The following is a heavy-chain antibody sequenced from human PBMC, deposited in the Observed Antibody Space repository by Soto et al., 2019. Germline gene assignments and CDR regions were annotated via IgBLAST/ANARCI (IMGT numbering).Heavy chain of an antibody. CDR3: ARDGGPLGYCSSTSCYTGDY. CDR2: INAGNGNT. J-gene: IGHJ4*02. D-gene: IGHD2-2*02. V-gene: IGHV1-3*01. CDR1: GYTFTSYA. Sequence: VASVKVSCKASGYTFTSYAMHWVRQAPGQRLEWMGWINAGNGNTKYSQKFQGRVTITGDTSASTAYMELSSLRSEDTAVYYCARDGGPLGYCSSTSCYTGDYWGQGTLVTVSS.